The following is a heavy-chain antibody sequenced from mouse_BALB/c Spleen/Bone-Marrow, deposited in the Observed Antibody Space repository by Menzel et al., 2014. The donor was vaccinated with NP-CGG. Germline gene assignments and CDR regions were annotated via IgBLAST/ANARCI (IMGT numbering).Heavy chain of an antibody. D-gene: IGHD2-4*01. CDR3: ARGGHDFSLDY. V-gene: IGHV1-69*01. Sequence: VQLQQSGAEFVMPGASVKMSCKASGYTFTDKWMLWVKQRPGQGLEWIGAIDTSDSYINYNQKFKGKASLTVDASSSTAYMHLSSLTSDDSAVYYCARGGHDFSLDYWGQGTSVIVSS. CDR2: IDTSDSYI. J-gene: IGHJ4*01. CDR1: GYTFTDKW.